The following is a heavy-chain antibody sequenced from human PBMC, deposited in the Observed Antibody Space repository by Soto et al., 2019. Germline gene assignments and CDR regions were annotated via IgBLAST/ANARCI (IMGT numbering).Heavy chain of an antibody. J-gene: IGHJ6*02. Sequence: PGGSLRLSCXASGFTFNNAWMNWVRQAPGKGLEWVGRIKSKGDGETTDYAAAVKGRFTISRDDSKNTLYLQMNSLKTEDTALYYCATPPGSTFGDYYGMDVWGQGTTVTVS. CDR1: GFTFNNAW. CDR2: IKSKGDGETT. D-gene: IGHD1-7*01. CDR3: ATPPGSTFGDYYGMDV. V-gene: IGHV3-15*01.